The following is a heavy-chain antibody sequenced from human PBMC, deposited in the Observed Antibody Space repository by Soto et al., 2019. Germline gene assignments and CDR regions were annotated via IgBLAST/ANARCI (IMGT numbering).Heavy chain of an antibody. D-gene: IGHD3-22*01. CDR2: ISIGSGSI. CDR3: VRDDRWAFDF. CDR1: GFSFSTYA. J-gene: IGHJ3*01. V-gene: IGHV3-48*02. Sequence: EVQLVESGGGLVQPGGSRRVSCAASGFSFSTYAMNWVRQAPGKGLEWVSYISIGSGSIFYADSVKGRFTISRDDAKNSLYMQMNTLRDKDTAVYYCVRDDRWAFDFWGQGTMVTVSS.